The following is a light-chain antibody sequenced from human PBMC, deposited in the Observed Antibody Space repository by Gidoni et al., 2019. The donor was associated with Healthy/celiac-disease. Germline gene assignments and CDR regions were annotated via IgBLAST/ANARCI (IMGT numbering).Light chain of an antibody. J-gene: IGKJ1*01. Sequence: DIQMTQSPSTLSASVGDRVTITCRASQSISSWLAWYQQKPGKAPKLLIYKAFSLESGVPSRFSGSGSGTEFTLTISSLQPDDFATYYCLQYNSFPWTFGQGTKVEVK. CDR2: KAF. CDR3: LQYNSFPWT. V-gene: IGKV1-5*03. CDR1: QSISSW.